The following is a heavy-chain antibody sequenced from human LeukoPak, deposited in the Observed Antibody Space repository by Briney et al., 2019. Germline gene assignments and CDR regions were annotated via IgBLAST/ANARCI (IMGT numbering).Heavy chain of an antibody. CDR3: AKDLHRSSYYFDY. CDR1: AFSFSNYG. CDR2: IQYDGNNK. D-gene: IGHD6-6*01. V-gene: IGHV3-30*02. J-gene: IGHJ4*02. Sequence: GGSLRLSCAASAFSFSNYGMHWVRQAPGKGLEWVAFIQYDGNNKYYGDSVKGRFTVSRDNSKNTLYLQMNSLRGEDTAVYYCAKDLHRSSYYFDYWGQGTLVTVSS.